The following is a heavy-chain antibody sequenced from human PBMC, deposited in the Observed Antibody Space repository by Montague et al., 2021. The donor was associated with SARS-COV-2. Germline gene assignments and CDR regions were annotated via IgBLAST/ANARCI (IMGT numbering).Heavy chain of an antibody. CDR1: GGFISSSSYY. V-gene: IGHV4-39*01. J-gene: IGHJ5*02. D-gene: IGHD6-13*01. Sequence: SETRALTCTVSGGFISSSSYYWGWIREPPGKGLEWIGSLDYTGXTXYXXXXKSRVTISIDTSKNQFSLKLSSVTAADTAVYYCARDSSSWYYWFDPWGQGTLVTVSS. CDR2: LDYTGXT. CDR3: ARDSSSWYYWFDP.